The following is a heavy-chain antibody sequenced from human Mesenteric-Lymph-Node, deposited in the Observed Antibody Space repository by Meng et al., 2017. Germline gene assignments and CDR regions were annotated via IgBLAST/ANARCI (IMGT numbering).Heavy chain of an antibody. J-gene: IGHJ3*02. CDR1: GFTFSSYR. CDR3: ARVAYSSGWYGGSRAFDI. Sequence: GESLKISCAASGFTFSSYRMNWVRQAPGKGLEWVASISMSNSYIFYADSVKGRFTISRDNAKSSLYLQMNSLRAEDTAVYYCARVAYSSGWYGGSRAFDIWGQGTMVTVSS. D-gene: IGHD6-19*01. V-gene: IGHV3-21*01. CDR2: ISMSNSYI.